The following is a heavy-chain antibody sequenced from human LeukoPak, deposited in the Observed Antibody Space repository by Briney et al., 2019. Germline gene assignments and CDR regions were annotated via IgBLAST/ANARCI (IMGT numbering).Heavy chain of an antibody. CDR2: INHSGNT. CDR1: GGSFSGYY. J-gene: IGHJ4*02. CDR3: ARGRKGYYFDY. Sequence: SETLSLTCAVYGGSFSGYYWSWIRQPPGKGLEWIGEINHSGNTNYNPSLKSRVTISVDTSKNQFSLKLSSVTAADTAVYYCARGRKGYYFDYWGQGTLVTVSS. V-gene: IGHV4-34*01. D-gene: IGHD1-14*01.